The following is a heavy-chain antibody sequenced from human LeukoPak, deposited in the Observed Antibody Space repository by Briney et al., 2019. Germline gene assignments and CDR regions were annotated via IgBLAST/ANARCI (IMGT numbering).Heavy chain of an antibody. CDR3: ARDAIAAAGLNWFDP. V-gene: IGHV3-21*01. CDR2: ISSSSSYI. J-gene: IGHJ5*02. CDR1: GFTFSSYS. D-gene: IGHD6-13*01. Sequence: QPGGSLRLSCAASGFTFSSYSMNWVRQAPGKGLEWVSSISSSSSYIYYADSVKGRFTISRDNAKNSLYLQMNSLRAEDTAVYYCARDAIAAAGLNWFDPWGQGTLVTVSS.